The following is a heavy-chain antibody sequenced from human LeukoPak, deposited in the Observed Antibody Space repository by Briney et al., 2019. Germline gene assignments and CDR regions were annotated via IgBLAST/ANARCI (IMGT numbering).Heavy chain of an antibody. V-gene: IGHV3-30*03. CDR1: GFTFSSYG. J-gene: IGHJ4*02. Sequence: GSLRLSCAASGFTFSSYGMHWVRQAPGKGLEWVAGISYDGRSKEYVDSVKGRFTISRDNSKNTLYLQMNSLRAEDTAVYYCARADSSGYYGLLDYWGQGTLVTVSS. D-gene: IGHD3-22*01. CDR3: ARADSSGYYGLLDY. CDR2: ISYDGRSK.